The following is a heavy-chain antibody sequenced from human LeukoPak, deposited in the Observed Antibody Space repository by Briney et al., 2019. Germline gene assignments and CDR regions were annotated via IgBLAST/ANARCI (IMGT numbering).Heavy chain of an antibody. Sequence: PGGSLRLSCAASGFTFSSYSMNWVRQAPGKGLEWVSSISSSSSYIYYADSVKGRFTISRDNAKNSLYLQMNSLRAEDTAVYYCARVSVAYTVLDALDIWGQGTMVTVSS. CDR3: ARVSVAYTVLDALDI. CDR2: ISSSSSYI. D-gene: IGHD6-19*01. J-gene: IGHJ3*02. CDR1: GFTFSSYS. V-gene: IGHV3-21*01.